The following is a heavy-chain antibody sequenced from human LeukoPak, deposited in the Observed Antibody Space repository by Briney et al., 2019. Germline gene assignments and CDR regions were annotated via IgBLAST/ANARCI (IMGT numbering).Heavy chain of an antibody. CDR3: ARARGPYYFDISGLYYFDY. CDR2: INHSGST. CDR1: GGSFSGYY. J-gene: IGHJ4*02. Sequence: SETLSLTCAVYGGSFSGYYWSWIRQPPGKGLEWIGEINHSGSTYYNPSLKSRVSISVDTSKNQFSLKLSSVTAADTAVYYCARARGPYYFDISGLYYFDYWGQGTLVTVSS. V-gene: IGHV4-34*09. D-gene: IGHD3-22*01.